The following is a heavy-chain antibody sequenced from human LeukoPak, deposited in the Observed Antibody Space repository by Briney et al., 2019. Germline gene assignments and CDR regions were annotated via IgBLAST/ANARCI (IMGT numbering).Heavy chain of an antibody. V-gene: IGHV3-7*01. CDR3: ARDIYGD. CDR2: IKQDGSEK. CDR1: GFTFSSYG. J-gene: IGHJ4*02. Sequence: HPGRSLRLSCAASGFTFSSYGMHWVRQAPGKGLEWVANIKQDGSEKYYVDSVKGRFTISRDNAKNSLYLQMNSLRAEDTAVYYCARDIYGDWGQGTLVTVSS. D-gene: IGHD4-17*01.